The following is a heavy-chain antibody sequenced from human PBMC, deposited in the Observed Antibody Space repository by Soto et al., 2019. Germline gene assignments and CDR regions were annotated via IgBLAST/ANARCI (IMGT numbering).Heavy chain of an antibody. CDR2: IYYSGST. CDR3: ARHRRRFDP. V-gene: IGHV4-39*01. J-gene: IGHJ5*02. Sequence: SETLSLTCTVSGGSISSSRYYWSWIRQPPGKGLEWIGYIYYSGSTNYNPSLKSRVTISVDTSKNQFSLKLSSVTAADTAVYYCARHRRRFDPWGQGTLVTVSS. CDR1: GGSISSSRYY.